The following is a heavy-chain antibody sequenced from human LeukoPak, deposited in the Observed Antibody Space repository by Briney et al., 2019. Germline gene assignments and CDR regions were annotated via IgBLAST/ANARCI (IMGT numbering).Heavy chain of an antibody. Sequence: GGSLRLSCVASGFTVSSNFMNWVRQAPGKGLEWVSVIYSGGSTYYADSVKGRFTISRDNSKNTLYLQMNSLRAEDTAVYYCARDTPVVGTRYFDYWGQGTLVTVSS. CDR2: IYSGGST. D-gene: IGHD2-15*01. CDR3: ARDTPVVGTRYFDY. CDR1: GFTVSSNF. J-gene: IGHJ4*02. V-gene: IGHV3-66*01.